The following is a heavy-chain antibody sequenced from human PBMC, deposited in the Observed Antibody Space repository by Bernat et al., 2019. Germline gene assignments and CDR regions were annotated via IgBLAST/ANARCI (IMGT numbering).Heavy chain of an antibody. CDR3: ATGKDSITILGVAENWFDP. D-gene: IGHD3-3*01. CDR2: FDPEDGET. J-gene: IGHJ5*02. V-gene: IGHV1-24*01. CDR1: GYTLTELS. Sequence: QVQLVQSGAEVKKPGASVKVSCKVSGYTLTELSMHWVRQAPGKGLEWMGGFDPEDGETIYAQKFQGRVTMTEDTSTDTAYMELSSLRSEDTAVYYCATGKDSITILGVAENWFDPWGQGTLVTVSS.